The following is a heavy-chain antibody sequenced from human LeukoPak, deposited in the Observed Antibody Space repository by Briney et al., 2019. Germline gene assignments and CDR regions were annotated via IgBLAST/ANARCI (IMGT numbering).Heavy chain of an antibody. Sequence: SETLSLTCTVSGGSMSSGSYYWGWIRQPPGKGLEWIVTISYSGITYYNPSLKSRVTISVDTSKNQFSLRLSFVTAAGTAVYYCAKEPTGDKSFDYWGQGTLVTVSS. J-gene: IGHJ4*02. CDR2: ISYSGIT. V-gene: IGHV4-39*07. D-gene: IGHD7-27*01. CDR3: AKEPTGDKSFDY. CDR1: GGSMSSGSYY.